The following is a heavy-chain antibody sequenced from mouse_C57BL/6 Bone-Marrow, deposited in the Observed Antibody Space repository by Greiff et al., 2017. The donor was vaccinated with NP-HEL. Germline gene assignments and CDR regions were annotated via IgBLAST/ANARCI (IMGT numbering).Heavy chain of an antibody. CDR3: TPYCYFDV. J-gene: IGHJ1*03. Sequence: EVQLQQSGAELVRPGASVKLSCTASGFNIKDDYMHWVKQRPEQGLEWIGWIDPENGDTEYASKFQGKATITADTSSNPAYLQLSSLTSEDTAVYYCTPYCYFDVWGTGTTVTVSS. V-gene: IGHV14-4*01. CDR2: IDPENGDT. CDR1: GFNIKDDY.